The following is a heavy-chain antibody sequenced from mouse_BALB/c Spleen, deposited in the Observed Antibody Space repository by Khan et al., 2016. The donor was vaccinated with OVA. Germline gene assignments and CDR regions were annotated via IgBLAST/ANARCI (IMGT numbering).Heavy chain of an antibody. CDR2: VNTYTGYP. Sequence: QIQLVQSGPELKKPGETVKISCKASGYTLSNYGMNWVKQTPGKGLKWMGCVNTYTGYPTYTDEFKGRVTFSLETSADTAYLQLNNHTTEDTAIYYCARVGYYGTLAYWGQGTSVTVSS. CDR3: ARVGYYGTLAY. D-gene: IGHD1-1*01. V-gene: IGHV9-3-1*01. J-gene: IGHJ4*01. CDR1: GYTLSNYG.